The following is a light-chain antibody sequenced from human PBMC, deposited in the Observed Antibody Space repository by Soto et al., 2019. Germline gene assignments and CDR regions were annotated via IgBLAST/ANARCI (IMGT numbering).Light chain of an antibody. CDR2: DVS. J-gene: IGKJ4*01. Sequence: EIVLTQSPATLSLSPGERATLSCRASQSVGKYLAWYQQRPGQVPRLLMFDVSYRATGTPARFSGSGSGTDFTLTISSLEPEDFAVYYCQQRTNWQLTFGGGTRVEIK. CDR1: QSVGKY. CDR3: QQRTNWQLT. V-gene: IGKV3-11*01.